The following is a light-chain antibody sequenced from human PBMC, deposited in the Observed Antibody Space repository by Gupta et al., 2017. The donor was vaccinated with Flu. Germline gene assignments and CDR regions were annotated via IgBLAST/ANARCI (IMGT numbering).Light chain of an antibody. CDR1: QSVSRS. CDR3: QQRSNWLTWT. Sequence: EIVLTQSPATLSLSPGERATLSCRASQSVSRSLAWYQQKPGQAPRLLIYDASNRATGIPARFSGSGSGTDFTLTISSLEPEDFAVYYCQQRSNWLTWTFGQGTRVEIK. CDR2: DAS. J-gene: IGKJ1*01. V-gene: IGKV3-11*01.